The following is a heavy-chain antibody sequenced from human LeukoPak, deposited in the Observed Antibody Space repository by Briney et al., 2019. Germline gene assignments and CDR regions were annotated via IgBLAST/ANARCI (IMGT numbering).Heavy chain of an antibody. CDR2: IYYSGST. Sequence: SETLSLTCAVYGGSFSGYYWGWIRQPPGKGLEWIGSIYYSGSTYYNPSLESRVTISVDTSKNQFSLKLSSVTAADTAVYYCARGGYSSGWYGVDYFDYWGQGTLVTVSS. CDR1: GGSFSGYY. V-gene: IGHV4-34*01. J-gene: IGHJ4*02. CDR3: ARGGYSSGWYGVDYFDY. D-gene: IGHD6-19*01.